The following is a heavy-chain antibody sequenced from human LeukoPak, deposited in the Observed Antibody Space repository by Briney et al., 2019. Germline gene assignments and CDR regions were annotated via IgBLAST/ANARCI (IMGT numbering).Heavy chain of an antibody. CDR1: GGCISSYY. CDR2: IYYSGST. J-gene: IGHJ3*02. D-gene: IGHD1-26*01. CDR3: AREVGATADGAFDI. V-gene: IGHV4-59*01. Sequence: ETLSLTCTVRGGCISSYYWIWIGQPAAKEMDWVGYIYYSGSTNYNPSLKSRVTISVDKSKNQFSLKPSSVTAADTAVYYCAREVGATADGAFDIWGQGTMVTVSS.